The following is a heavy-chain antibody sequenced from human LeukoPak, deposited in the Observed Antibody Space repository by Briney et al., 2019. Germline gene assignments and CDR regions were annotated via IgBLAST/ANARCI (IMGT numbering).Heavy chain of an antibody. Sequence: PGGSLRLSCAASGFTFSSDWMHWVRQAPGKGLVWVSRINSDGSSTTYADSVKGRFTISRDNAKNTLYLQMNILRAEDTAVYYCAKSGLNRFDYWGQGTLVTVSS. CDR2: INSDGSST. D-gene: IGHD2-15*01. V-gene: IGHV3-74*01. J-gene: IGHJ4*02. CDR3: AKSGLNRFDY. CDR1: GFTFSSDW.